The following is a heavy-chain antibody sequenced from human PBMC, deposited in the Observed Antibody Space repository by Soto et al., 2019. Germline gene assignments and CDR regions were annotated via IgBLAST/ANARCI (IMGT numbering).Heavy chain of an antibody. Sequence: ASVKVSCKASGYTFTSYDINWVRQATGQGHEWMGWMNPNSGNTGYAQKFQGRVTMTRNTSISTAYMELSSLRSEDTAVYYCARNSGWRLYDAFDIWGQGTMVTVSS. CDR1: GYTFTSYD. D-gene: IGHD6-19*01. J-gene: IGHJ3*02. CDR3: ARNSGWRLYDAFDI. CDR2: MNPNSGNT. V-gene: IGHV1-8*01.